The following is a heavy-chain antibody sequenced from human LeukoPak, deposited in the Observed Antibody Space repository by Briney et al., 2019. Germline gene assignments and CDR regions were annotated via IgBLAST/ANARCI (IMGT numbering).Heavy chain of an antibody. CDR2: ISYDGSNK. J-gene: IGHJ4*02. V-gene: IGHV3-30*18. CDR3: AKCMVGNPAGLFDY. CDR1: GFTFSSYG. Sequence: GRSLRLSCAASGFTFSSYGMHWVRQAPGKGLEGVAIISYDGSNKFYADSEKGRFTISRDNSKNTLYLQMNSLRAEDTAVYYCAKCMVGNPAGLFDYWGQGTLVTVSS. D-gene: IGHD2-8*01.